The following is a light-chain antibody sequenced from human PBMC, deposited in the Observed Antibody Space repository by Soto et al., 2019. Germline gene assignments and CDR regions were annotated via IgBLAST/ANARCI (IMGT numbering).Light chain of an antibody. J-gene: IGKJ5*01. CDR1: QSISSW. CDR3: QQYNSFSWT. V-gene: IGKV1-5*01. Sequence: DIQMTLSPSTLSASVGDRVTITCRASQSISSWLAWYQQKPGKAPKLLIYDASSLESGVPSRFSGSGSGTEFTLTISSLQPDDFATYYCQQYNSFSWTFGQGTRLEIK. CDR2: DAS.